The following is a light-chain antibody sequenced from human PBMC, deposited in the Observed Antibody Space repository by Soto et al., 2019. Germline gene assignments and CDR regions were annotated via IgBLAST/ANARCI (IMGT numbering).Light chain of an antibody. CDR3: QQYNSYSGT. Sequence: DIQMTQSPSTLSASVGARVPITCRASQSISNRLAWYQQKPGKAPKVLIYDASSLESGVPSRFSGSGSGTEFTLTISSLQPDDFATYYCQQYNSYSGTFGQGTKVDIK. CDR2: DAS. J-gene: IGKJ1*01. V-gene: IGKV1-5*01. CDR1: QSISNR.